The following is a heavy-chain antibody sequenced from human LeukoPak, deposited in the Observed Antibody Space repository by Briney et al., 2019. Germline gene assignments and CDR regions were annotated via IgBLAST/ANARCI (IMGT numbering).Heavy chain of an antibody. CDR2: ISGSGGST. J-gene: IGHJ5*02. Sequence: PGGSLRLSCAASGLTFSSYAMSWVRQAPGKGLEWVSAISGSGGSTYYADSVKGRFTISRDNSKNTLYLQMNSLRAEDTAVYYCAKDQVDTAMATYNWFDPWGQGTLVTVSS. CDR1: GLTFSSYA. V-gene: IGHV3-23*01. CDR3: AKDQVDTAMATYNWFDP. D-gene: IGHD5-18*01.